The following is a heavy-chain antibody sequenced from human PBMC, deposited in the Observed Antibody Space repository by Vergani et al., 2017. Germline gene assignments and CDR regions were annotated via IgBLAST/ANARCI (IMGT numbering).Heavy chain of an antibody. CDR2: IIPVFGTV. V-gene: IGHV1-69*06. CDR3: ARKDRHSHYGMDV. J-gene: IGHJ6*02. Sequence: QVQLVQSGAEVKKPGSSVKVSCKASGGTFSRYAISWVRQAPGQGLEWMGGIIPVFGTVNYAQKFQGRVTVTADKATSTAYRELSSLRSEDTAVYYCARKDRHSHYGMDVWGQGTTVTVSS. CDR1: GGTFSRYA. D-gene: IGHD2-15*01.